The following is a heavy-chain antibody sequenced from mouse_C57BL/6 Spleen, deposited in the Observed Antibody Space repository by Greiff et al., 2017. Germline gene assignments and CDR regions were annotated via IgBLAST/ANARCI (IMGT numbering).Heavy chain of an antibody. Sequence: EVQLVESGGDLVKPGGSLKLSCAASGFTFSSYGMSWVRQTPDKRLEWVATISSGGSYTYYPDSVKGRFTISRDNAKNTLYLQMSSLKSEDTAMYYCARQERGSSWYFDVWGTGTTVTVSS. D-gene: IGHD1-1*01. CDR1: GFTFSSYG. J-gene: IGHJ1*03. CDR3: ARQERGSSWYFDV. V-gene: IGHV5-6*01. CDR2: ISSGGSYT.